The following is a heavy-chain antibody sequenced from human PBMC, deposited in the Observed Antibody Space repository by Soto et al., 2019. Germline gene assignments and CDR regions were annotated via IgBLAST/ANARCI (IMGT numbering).Heavy chain of an antibody. D-gene: IGHD3-9*01. Sequence: SETLSLTCTVSCASISSGNYYWNWVRQYPGKGLEWVGYIYHRGTTYYNPSLKSRLSISLDTSKNQFSLKVSSVTAADTAVYYCARASFDYLWLYDYWGQGTLVTVSS. J-gene: IGHJ4*02. CDR3: ARASFDYLWLYDY. CDR1: CASISSGNYY. V-gene: IGHV4-31*03. CDR2: IYHRGTT.